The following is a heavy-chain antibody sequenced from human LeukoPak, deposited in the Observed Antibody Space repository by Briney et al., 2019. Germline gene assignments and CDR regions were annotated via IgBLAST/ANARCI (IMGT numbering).Heavy chain of an antibody. V-gene: IGHV1-2*02. Sequence: ASVTISFKTSGYAVSDYYMHWVRQAPGQGLEWMGWIRGDTGDTDSPQKFRGRVTLTRDTSTDTAYLELSRLRYDDTAIYFCARVRVNSCDYWGQGTLVTVSS. J-gene: IGHJ4*02. CDR2: IRGDTGDT. CDR1: GYAVSDYY. CDR3: ARVRVNSCDY. D-gene: IGHD2-15*01.